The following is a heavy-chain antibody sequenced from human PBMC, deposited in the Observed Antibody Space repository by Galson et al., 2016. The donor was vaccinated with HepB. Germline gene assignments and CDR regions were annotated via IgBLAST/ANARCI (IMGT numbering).Heavy chain of an antibody. CDR1: GFTLSRTA. D-gene: IGHD6-13*01. V-gene: IGHV3-48*03. CDR3: AKEGPYRWYDY. CDR2: IDGSCSYI. Sequence: SLRPSCAPSGFTLSRTAMKWVRQTPGRGREWISYIDGSCSYIYYADSVKGRFTISRNNVKNVLFLQVNSLSAEDTAIYFCAKEGPYRWYDYWGQGTLVTLSS. J-gene: IGHJ4*02.